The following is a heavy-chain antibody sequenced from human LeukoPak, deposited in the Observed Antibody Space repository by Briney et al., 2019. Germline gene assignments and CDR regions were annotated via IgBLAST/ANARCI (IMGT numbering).Heavy chain of an antibody. CDR3: ASSDDAFDI. Sequence: SSETLSLTCAVYGGSFSGYYWSWIRQPPGKGLEWIGEINHSGSTYYNPSLKSRVTISVDTSKNQFSLKLSSVTAADTAVYYCASSDDAFDIWGQGTMVTVSS. CDR2: INHSGST. V-gene: IGHV4-34*01. CDR1: GGSFSGYY. J-gene: IGHJ3*02.